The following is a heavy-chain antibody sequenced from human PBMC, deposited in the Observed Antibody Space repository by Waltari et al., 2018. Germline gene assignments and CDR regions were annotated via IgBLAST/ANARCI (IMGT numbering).Heavy chain of an antibody. V-gene: IGHV4-34*01. CDR1: GGSFSGYY. CDR3: AREARGGDYVVYYFDY. J-gene: IGHJ4*02. Sequence: QVQLQQWGAGLLKPSETLSLTCAVYGGSFSGYYWSWIRQPPGKGLEWIGEINHSGSTNYNPSLKNRVTISVDTSKNQFSLKLSSVTAADTAVYYCAREARGGDYVVYYFDYWGQGTLVTVSS. CDR2: INHSGST. D-gene: IGHD4-17*01.